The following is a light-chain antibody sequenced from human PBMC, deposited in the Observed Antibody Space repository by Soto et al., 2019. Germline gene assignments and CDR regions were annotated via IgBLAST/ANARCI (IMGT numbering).Light chain of an antibody. CDR1: QNVDSN. V-gene: IGKV3D-15*01. CDR3: QQYNNWPPIT. Sequence: EIVLTQSPGTLSLSPGERVTLSYRASQNVDSNYLAWYQQKPGQAPRLLIYDASNRATGIPARFSGSGSGTEFTLTISSLQSEDFAVYYCQQYNNWPPITFGQGTRLEI. J-gene: IGKJ5*01. CDR2: DAS.